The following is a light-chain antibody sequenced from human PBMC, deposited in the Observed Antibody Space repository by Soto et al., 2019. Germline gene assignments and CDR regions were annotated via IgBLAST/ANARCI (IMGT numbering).Light chain of an antibody. CDR3: HQYNSY. V-gene: IGKV1-9*01. CDR1: QGISSY. Sequence: DIQLTQSPSFLSASVGDRVTITCRASQGISSYLAWYQQKPGKAPKLLIYAASTLQSGVPSRFSGSGSGTEFTLTISSLQPEDFATYYCHQYNSYFGPGTTLEI. CDR2: AAS. J-gene: IGKJ2*01.